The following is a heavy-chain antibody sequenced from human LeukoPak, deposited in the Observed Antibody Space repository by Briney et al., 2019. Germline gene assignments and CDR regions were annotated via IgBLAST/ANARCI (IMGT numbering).Heavy chain of an antibody. CDR2: ITGSGDTT. CDR1: GFTFSIHG. J-gene: IGHJ4*02. D-gene: IGHD2-21*02. Sequence: PGGSLRLSCVASGFTFSIHGMSWVRQAPGKGLEWVSSITGSGDTTYYADSLKGRFTISRDNSKSILYLQTNSLRAKETAVYYCAKDSGWGLTGEYDSWGQGTLVTVSS. V-gene: IGHV3-23*01. CDR3: AKDSGWGLTGEYDS.